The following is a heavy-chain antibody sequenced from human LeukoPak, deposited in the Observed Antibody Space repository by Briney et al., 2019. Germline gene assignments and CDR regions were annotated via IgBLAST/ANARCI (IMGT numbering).Heavy chain of an antibody. J-gene: IGHJ4*02. CDR3: ARGYSSSWYGCDY. CDR2: ISSSSYI. V-gene: IGHV3-21*01. Sequence: GGSLRLSCAASGFTFSSYSMNWVRQAPGKGLEWVSSISSSSYIYYADSVKGRFTISRDNAKNSLYLQMNSLRAEDTAVYYCARGYSSSWYGCDYWGQGTLVTVSS. CDR1: GFTFSSYS. D-gene: IGHD6-13*01.